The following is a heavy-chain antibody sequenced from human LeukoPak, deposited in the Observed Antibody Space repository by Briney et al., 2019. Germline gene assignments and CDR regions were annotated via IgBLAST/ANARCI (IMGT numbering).Heavy chain of an antibody. D-gene: IGHD2-21*01. Sequence: PGGSLRLSCAASGFTFSSYAMSWVRQAPGKGREWGGRIKSKTDGGTTDYAAPVKGRFTISRDDSTHTLYLQMNSLKTEDTAVYYCTTDVGPELLFRFGHYWGQGTLVTVSS. V-gene: IGHV3-15*01. CDR1: GFTFSSYA. CDR2: IKSKTDGGTT. J-gene: IGHJ4*02. CDR3: TTDVGPELLFRFGHY.